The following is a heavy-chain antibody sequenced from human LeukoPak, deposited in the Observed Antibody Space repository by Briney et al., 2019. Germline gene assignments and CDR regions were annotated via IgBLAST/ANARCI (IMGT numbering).Heavy chain of an antibody. CDR1: GFTFSSYG. J-gene: IGHJ4*02. Sequence: GGSLRLSCAASGFTFSSYGMHWVRQAPGKGLEWVAFIRYDGSNKYYAGSVKGRFTISRDNSKNTLYLQMNSLRAEDTAVYYCAKDVFGYYDSSGTRGGQGTLVTVSS. CDR3: AKDVFGYYDSSGTR. V-gene: IGHV3-30*02. CDR2: IRYDGSNK. D-gene: IGHD3-22*01.